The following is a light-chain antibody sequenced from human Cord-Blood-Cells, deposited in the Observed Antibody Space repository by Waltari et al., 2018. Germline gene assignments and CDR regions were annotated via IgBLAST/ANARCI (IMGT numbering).Light chain of an antibody. CDR2: KAS. J-gene: IGKJ2*01. V-gene: IGKV1-5*03. CDR3: LQYNSSPYT. Sequence: DIQMTQSPSTLSASVGDRVTITCRASQSISSWLAWYQQKPGKAPKLLIYKASSLESGVPSRFSGSGSGTEFTLTISSLQPDDFATYYCLQYNSSPYTFGQGTKLEIK. CDR1: QSISSW.